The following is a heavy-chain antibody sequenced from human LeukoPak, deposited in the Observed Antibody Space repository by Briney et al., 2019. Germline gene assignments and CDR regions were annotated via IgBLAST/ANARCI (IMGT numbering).Heavy chain of an antibody. CDR1: GYTLTGYY. Sequence: GASVKVSCKASGYTLTGYYMHWVRQAPGQGLEWMGWINPNSGGTNYAQKFQGRVTMTRDTSISTAYMELSRLRSDDTAVYYCASPEAAAGTEFDYWGQGTLVTVSS. CDR2: INPNSGGT. V-gene: IGHV1-2*02. J-gene: IGHJ4*02. D-gene: IGHD6-13*01. CDR3: ASPEAAAGTEFDY.